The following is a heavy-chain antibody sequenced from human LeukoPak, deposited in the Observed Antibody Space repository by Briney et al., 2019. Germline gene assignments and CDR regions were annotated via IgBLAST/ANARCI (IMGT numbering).Heavy chain of an antibody. CDR3: AKDGGSFYNLRGYDY. Sequence: GGSLRLSCAASGFTFSGYAMSWVRQAPGKGLEWVALISGSGGETNYADSVKGRFTISRDSSKNTLFLQMDSLRAEDTAVYFCAKDGGSFYNLRGYDYWGPGALVTVSS. CDR1: GFTFSGYA. V-gene: IGHV3-23*01. CDR2: ISGSGGET. J-gene: IGHJ4*02. D-gene: IGHD2/OR15-2a*01.